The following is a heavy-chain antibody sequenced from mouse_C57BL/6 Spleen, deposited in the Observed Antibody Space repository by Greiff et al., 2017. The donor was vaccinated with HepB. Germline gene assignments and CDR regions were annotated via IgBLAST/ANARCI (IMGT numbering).Heavy chain of an antibody. CDR1: GYTFTSYD. V-gene: IGHV1-85*01. CDR2: IYPRDGST. D-gene: IGHD1-1*01. J-gene: IGHJ2*01. CDR3: ARWGYYYGSSYVSFDY. Sequence: QVQLQQSGPELVKPGASVKLSCKASGYTFTSYDINWVKQRPGQGLEWIGWIYPRDGSTKYTEKFKGKATLTVDTSSSAAYMELPILTSEDSAVYFCARWGYYYGSSYVSFDYWGQGTTLTVSS.